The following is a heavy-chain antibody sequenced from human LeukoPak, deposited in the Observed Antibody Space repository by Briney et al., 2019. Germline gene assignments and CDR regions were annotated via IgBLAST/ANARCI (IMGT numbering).Heavy chain of an antibody. Sequence: GGSLRLSCAASGFTFGSYWMTWVRQAPGKGLEWVANIKEDGSEKYYVDSVKGRFTISRDNAKNSLYLQMNSLRAEDTAVYYCARIAAAGPFDYWGQGTLVTVSS. CDR1: GFTFGSYW. D-gene: IGHD6-13*01. V-gene: IGHV3-7*03. CDR2: IKEDGSEK. CDR3: ARIAAAGPFDY. J-gene: IGHJ4*02.